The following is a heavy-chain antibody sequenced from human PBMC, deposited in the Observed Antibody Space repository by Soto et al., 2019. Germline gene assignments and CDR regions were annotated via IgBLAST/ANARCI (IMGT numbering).Heavy chain of an antibody. Sequence: ETLSLTCTVSGDSISSYFWTWIRQPPGKALEWIGYMFHSGRTNYNPSLTSRVTMSADTSNNQFSLTLTSVTAADTAVYYCAKAVKYYDSTGYDAFAVWGQGIMVTVSS. J-gene: IGHJ3*01. V-gene: IGHV4-59*01. D-gene: IGHD3-22*01. CDR1: GDSISSYF. CDR2: MFHSGRT. CDR3: AKAVKYYDSTGYDAFAV.